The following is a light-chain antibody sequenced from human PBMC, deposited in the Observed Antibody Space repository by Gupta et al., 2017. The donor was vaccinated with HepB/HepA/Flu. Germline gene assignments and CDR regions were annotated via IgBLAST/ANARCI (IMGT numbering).Light chain of an antibody. J-gene: IGKJ5*01. V-gene: IGKV1-9*01. CDR3: QQLNSYPSIT. CDR2: AAS. Sequence: DIQLTQSPSFLSASVGDRVTNTCRASQGISSYLAWYQQKPGKAPKLLIYAASTLQSGVPSRFSGSGSGTEFTLTISSLQPEDFATYYCQQLNSYPSITFGQGTRLEIK. CDR1: QGISSY.